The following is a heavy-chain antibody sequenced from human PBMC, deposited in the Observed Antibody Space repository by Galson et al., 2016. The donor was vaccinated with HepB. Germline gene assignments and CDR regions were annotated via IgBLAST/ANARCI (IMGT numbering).Heavy chain of an antibody. CDR3: VRDHSVVPATAYNWFDP. Sequence: LRLSCAASGFAFSSHWMHWVRQAPGKGLMWVARINSDGTISNYADSVKGRFTISRDNAKNTLYLEMNSLRAEDTAVYNCVRDHSVVPATAYNWFDPWGQGTLVTVSS. J-gene: IGHJ5*02. CDR2: INSDGTIS. D-gene: IGHD2-21*02. CDR1: GFAFSSHW. V-gene: IGHV3-74*01.